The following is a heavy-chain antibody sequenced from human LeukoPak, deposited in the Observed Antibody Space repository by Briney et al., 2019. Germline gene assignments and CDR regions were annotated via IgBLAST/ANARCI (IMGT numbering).Heavy chain of an antibody. Sequence: SETLSLTCTVSGGSISSYYWSWIRQPPGKGLEWIGYIYYSGSTNYNPPLKSRVTISVDTSKNQFSLKLSSVTAADTAVYYCARDFGRVGATSHWGQGTLVTVSS. CDR2: IYYSGST. J-gene: IGHJ4*02. V-gene: IGHV4-59*01. CDR3: ARDFGRVGATSH. CDR1: GGSISSYY. D-gene: IGHD1-26*01.